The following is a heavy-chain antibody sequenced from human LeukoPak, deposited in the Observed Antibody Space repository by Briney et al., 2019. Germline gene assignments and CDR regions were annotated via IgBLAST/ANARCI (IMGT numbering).Heavy chain of an antibody. CDR2: ISSSSSYI. D-gene: IGHD3-10*01. CDR1: GFTFSSYS. Sequence: PGGSLRLSCAASGFTFSSYSMNWVRQAPGKGLEWVSSISSSSSYIYYADSVKGRFTISRDNAKNSLYLQMNSLRAEDTAVYYCAGTASGGGYYGMDVWGQGTTVTVSS. CDR3: AGTASGGGYYGMDV. V-gene: IGHV3-21*01. J-gene: IGHJ6*02.